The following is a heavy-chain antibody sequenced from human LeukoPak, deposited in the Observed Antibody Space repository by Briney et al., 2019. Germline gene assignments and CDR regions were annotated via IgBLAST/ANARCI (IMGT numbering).Heavy chain of an antibody. V-gene: IGHV1-18*01. CDR3: ASAIVVVPAGHDAFDI. D-gene: IGHD2-2*01. J-gene: IGHJ3*02. Sequence: ASVKVSCEASGYTFTSYGISWVRQAPGQGLEWMGWISAYNGNTNYAQKLQGRVTMTTDTSTSAAYMELRSLRSDDTAVYYCASAIVVVPAGHDAFDIWGQGTMVTVSS. CDR1: GYTFTSYG. CDR2: ISAYNGNT.